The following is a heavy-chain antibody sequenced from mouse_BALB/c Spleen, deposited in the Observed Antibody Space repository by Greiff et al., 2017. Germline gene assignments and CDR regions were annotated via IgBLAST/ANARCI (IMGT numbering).Heavy chain of an antibody. D-gene: IGHD2-3*01. CDR2: IDTSDSYT. CDR3: ARRGYYVNYAMDY. Sequence: QVQLQQPGAELVMPGASVKMSCKASGYTFTDYWMHWVKQRPGQGLEWIGAIDTSDSYTSYNQKFKGKATLTVDESSSTAYMQLSSLTSEDSAVYYCARRGYYVNYAMDYWGQGTTLTVSS. CDR1: GYTFTDYW. J-gene: IGHJ2*01. V-gene: IGHV1-69*01.